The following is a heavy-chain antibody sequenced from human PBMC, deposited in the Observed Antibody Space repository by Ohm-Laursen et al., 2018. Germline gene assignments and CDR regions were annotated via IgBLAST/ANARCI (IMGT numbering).Heavy chain of an antibody. CDR3: ARDNSERLYYNYGLDV. CDR2: ISYDGGNK. CDR1: GFTFNRHG. V-gene: IGHV3-30*03. D-gene: IGHD1-1*01. J-gene: IGHJ6*02. Sequence: SLRLSCAASGFTFNRHGMHWVRQAPGKALEWVALISYDGGNKYYADFVRGRFTISRDQSKNTMFLQMSNLSFDDTAIYYCARDNSERLYYNYGLDVWGQGTTVTVSS.